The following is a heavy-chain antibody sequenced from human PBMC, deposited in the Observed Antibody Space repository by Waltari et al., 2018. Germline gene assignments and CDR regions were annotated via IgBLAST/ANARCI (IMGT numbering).Heavy chain of an antibody. V-gene: IGHV4-4*02. CDR1: GGSISSSNW. J-gene: IGHJ6*02. Sequence: QVQLQESGPGLVKPSGTLSLTCAVSGGSISSSNWWSWVRQPPGQGLEWIGEIYHRGGTNYNPSIKSRVTISVDKSKNQFSLKLSSVTAADTAVYYCARLKGEVVVAATRAYYYYGMDVWGQGTTVTVSS. CDR3: ARLKGEVVVAATRAYYYYGMDV. D-gene: IGHD2-15*01. CDR2: IYHRGGT.